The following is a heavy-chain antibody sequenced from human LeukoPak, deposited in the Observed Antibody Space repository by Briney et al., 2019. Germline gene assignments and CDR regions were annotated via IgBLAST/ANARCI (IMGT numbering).Heavy chain of an antibody. Sequence: GGTLRLSCAASGFTFSSYGMSWVRQAPGKGLEWVSGISGSGDSTYYVDSVKGQLTISRDNSKNTLYLQMNSLRAEDAAVYYCAKDIGRYSSSHFDYWGQGTLVTVSS. D-gene: IGHD1-26*01. V-gene: IGHV3-23*01. J-gene: IGHJ4*02. CDR3: AKDIGRYSSSHFDY. CDR2: ISGSGDST. CDR1: GFTFSSYG.